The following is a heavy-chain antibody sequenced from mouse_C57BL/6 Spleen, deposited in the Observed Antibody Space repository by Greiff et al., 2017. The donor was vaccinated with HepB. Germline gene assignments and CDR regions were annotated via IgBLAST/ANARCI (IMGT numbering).Heavy chain of an antibody. J-gene: IGHJ4*01. V-gene: IGHV1-5*01. D-gene: IGHD2-5*01. CDR2: IYPGNSDT. Sequence: EVKLVESGPVLARPGASVKMSCKTSGYTFTSYWMHWVKQRPGQGLEWIGAIYPGNSDTSYNQTFKGKAKLTAVTSASTAYMELSSLTNEDSAVYYCTRFNYSNYNAMDYWGQGTSVTVSS. CDR1: GYTFTSYW. CDR3: TRFNYSNYNAMDY.